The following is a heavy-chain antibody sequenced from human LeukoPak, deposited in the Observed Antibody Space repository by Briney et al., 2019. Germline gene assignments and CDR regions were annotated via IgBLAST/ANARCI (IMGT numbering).Heavy chain of an antibody. CDR3: ARDGDIVVVVAAAPLYYFDY. Sequence: PGGSLGLSCAASGFTFSSYAMHWVRQAPGKGLEWVAVISYDGSNKYYADSVKGRFTISRDNSKNTLYLQMNSLRAEDTAVYYCARDGDIVVVVAAAPLYYFDYWGQGTLVTVSS. D-gene: IGHD2-15*01. CDR2: ISYDGSNK. J-gene: IGHJ4*02. V-gene: IGHV3-30-3*01. CDR1: GFTFSSYA.